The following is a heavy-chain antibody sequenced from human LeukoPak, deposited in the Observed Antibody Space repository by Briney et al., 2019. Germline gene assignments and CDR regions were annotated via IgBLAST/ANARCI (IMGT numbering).Heavy chain of an antibody. CDR2: ISSNGGST. J-gene: IGHJ4*02. D-gene: IGHD3-22*01. V-gene: IGHV3-64*01. CDR1: GFTFSSYA. Sequence: PGGSLRLSCAASGFTFSSYAMHWVRQAPGKGLEYVSAISSNGGSTYYANSVKGRFTISRDNSKNTLYLQMGSLRAEDMAVYYCARGAYYYGSSGETLLDYWGQGTLVTVSS. CDR3: ARGAYYYGSSGETLLDY.